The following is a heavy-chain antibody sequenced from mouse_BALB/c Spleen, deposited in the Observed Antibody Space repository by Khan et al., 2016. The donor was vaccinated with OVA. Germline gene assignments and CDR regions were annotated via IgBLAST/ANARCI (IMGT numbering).Heavy chain of an antibody. V-gene: IGHV1-84*02. J-gene: IGHJ2*01. Sequence: VQLQESGPELVKPGASVKISCKASGYTFTDYYINWVKQKPGQGPEWIGWIYPGSANARYNEKFKGKATLTVDTSSSTAFMQLSSLTSEDSAVYFCAGGFDFWGQGTTLTVSS. CDR1: GYTFTDYY. CDR3: AGGFDF. CDR2: IYPGSANA.